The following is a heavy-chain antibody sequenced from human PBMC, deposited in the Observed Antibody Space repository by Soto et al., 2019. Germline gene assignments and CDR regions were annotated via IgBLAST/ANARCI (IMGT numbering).Heavy chain of an antibody. CDR2: ISAHNGNT. CDR1: GYTFTSYG. J-gene: IGHJ4*02. D-gene: IGHD1-1*01. CDR3: ARGRYGDY. Sequence: QVHLVQSGAEVKKPGASVKVSCKASGYTFTSYGITWVRQAPGQGLEWMGCISAHNGNTDYAQKLQGRVIGTRDTSTSTAYMELRSLRSDDTAVYYCARGRYGDYWGQGALVTVSS. V-gene: IGHV1-18*01.